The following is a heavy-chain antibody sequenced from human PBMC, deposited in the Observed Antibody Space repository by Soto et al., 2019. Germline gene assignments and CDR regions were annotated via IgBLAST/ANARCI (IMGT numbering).Heavy chain of an antibody. CDR3: ARSSEAAGRRGDYYYGMDV. D-gene: IGHD6-13*01. Sequence: QVQLVESGGGVVQPGRSLRLSCAASGFTFSSYAMHWVRQAPGKGLEWVAVISYDGSNKYYADSVKGRFTISRDNSKNTLYLQMNSLRAEDTAVYYCARSSEAAGRRGDYYYGMDVWGQGTTVTVSS. CDR2: ISYDGSNK. J-gene: IGHJ6*02. CDR1: GFTFSSYA. V-gene: IGHV3-30-3*01.